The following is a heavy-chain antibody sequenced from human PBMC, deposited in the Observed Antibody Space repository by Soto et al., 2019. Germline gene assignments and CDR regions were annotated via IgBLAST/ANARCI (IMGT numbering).Heavy chain of an antibody. D-gene: IGHD3-3*01. CDR3: ARELNDFWSGYYRNWFDP. J-gene: IGHJ5*02. CDR1: GGTISSYY. V-gene: IGHV4-59*01. Sequence: PSETLSLTCTVSGGTISSYYWSWIRQPPGKGLEWIGYMYNTGSTFYNPSLKSRVTITVDTSKNQFSLKLSSVTAADTAVYYCARELNDFWSGYYRNWFDPWGQGTLVTVSS. CDR2: MYNTGST.